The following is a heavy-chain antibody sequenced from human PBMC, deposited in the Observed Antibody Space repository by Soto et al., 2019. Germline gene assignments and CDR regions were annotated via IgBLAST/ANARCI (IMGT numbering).Heavy chain of an antibody. V-gene: IGHV6-1*01. D-gene: IGHD6-19*01. CDR1: GDSVSSKTVT. J-gene: IGHJ2*01. CDR2: TYYRSKWYF. CDR3: ARESSGFHWYFDL. Sequence: QAQLQQSGPVLVKPSQTLSLICDISGDSVSSKTVTWSLIRQSPSRGLEWLGRTYYRSKWYFDYAESITSRMAITPATSKNQLSLQLNSVSPEDTAIYFCARESSGFHWYFDLWGRGTLVTVSS.